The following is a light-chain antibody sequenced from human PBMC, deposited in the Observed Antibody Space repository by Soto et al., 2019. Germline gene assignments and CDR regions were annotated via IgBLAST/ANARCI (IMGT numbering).Light chain of an antibody. CDR1: QSVNNNY. Sequence: EIVLTQSPGTLSLSPGERATLSCRTSQSVNNNYLAWYQQKPGQAPRLLIYGASSRATGIPDRFSGSGSGTDFTLSISSLQPEDFATYYCQQSYSTPRTFGQGTKVDIK. V-gene: IGKV3-20*01. CDR3: QQSYSTPRT. J-gene: IGKJ1*01. CDR2: GAS.